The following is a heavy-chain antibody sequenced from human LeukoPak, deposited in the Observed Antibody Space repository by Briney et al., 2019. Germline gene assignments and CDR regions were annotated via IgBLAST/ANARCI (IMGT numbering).Heavy chain of an antibody. CDR2: IRGDGNDA. CDR3: ARVITYFDY. Sequence: GGSLRLSCAGSGFTFSSYWMHWVRQAPGKGLEWVSRIRGDGNDASYADPVKGRFTISRDNAKNTLYLQMNSLRAEDTAVYYCARVITYFDYWGQGILVTVSS. CDR1: GFTFSSYW. D-gene: IGHD3-22*01. J-gene: IGHJ4*02. V-gene: IGHV3-74*01.